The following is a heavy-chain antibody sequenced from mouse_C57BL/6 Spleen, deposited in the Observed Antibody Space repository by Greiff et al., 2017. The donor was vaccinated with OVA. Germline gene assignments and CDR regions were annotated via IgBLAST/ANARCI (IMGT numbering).Heavy chain of an antibody. V-gene: IGHV1-7*01. CDR2: INPGCGYT. D-gene: IGHD1-1*02. Sequence: QVQLQQSGAELAKPGASVKLSCKASGYTFTSYWMPWVKQRPGQGLDWLGYINPGCGYTKYNQKFKDKAKLTADKSSSTANMQLSSRTDEDSAAYYCARENYPDYWGQGTTLTVSS. CDR1: GYTFTSYW. CDR3: ARENYPDY. J-gene: IGHJ2*01.